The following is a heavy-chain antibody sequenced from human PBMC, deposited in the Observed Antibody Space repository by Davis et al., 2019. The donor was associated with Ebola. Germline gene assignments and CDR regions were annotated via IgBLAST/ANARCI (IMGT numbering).Heavy chain of an antibody. V-gene: IGHV1-69*13. CDR2: IIPIFGTA. Sequence: SVKVSCKASGGTFSSYAISWVRQAPGQGLEWMGGIIPIFGTANYAQKFQGRVTITADESTSTAYMELSSLRSEDTAVYYCARERTDDSSGYYGYYYYYYMDVWGKGTTVTVSS. D-gene: IGHD3-22*01. CDR3: ARERTDDSSGYYGYYYYYYMDV. J-gene: IGHJ6*03. CDR1: GGTFSSYA.